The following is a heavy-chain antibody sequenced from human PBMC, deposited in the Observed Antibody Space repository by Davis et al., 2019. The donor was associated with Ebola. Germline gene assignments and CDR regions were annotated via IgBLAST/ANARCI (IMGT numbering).Heavy chain of an antibody. Sequence: AASVTVPCKASVYTFTSYDTNWLRQATGQGLEWMGWMNPNSGNRGYVQKFQGRVTMTRNTSISTAYMELSSLRSEDTAVYYCARGRAGSFNWFDPWGQGTLVTVSS. J-gene: IGHJ5*02. CDR2: MNPNSGNR. CDR3: ARGRAGSFNWFDP. CDR1: VYTFTSYD. V-gene: IGHV1-8*01. D-gene: IGHD1-26*01.